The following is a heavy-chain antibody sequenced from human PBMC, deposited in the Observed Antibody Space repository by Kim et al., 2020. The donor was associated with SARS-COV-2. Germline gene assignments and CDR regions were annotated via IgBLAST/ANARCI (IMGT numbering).Heavy chain of an antibody. V-gene: IGHV3-33*05. CDR3: ARGWQWLPQFDY. CDR2: ISYDGSNK. Sequence: GGSLRLSCAASGFTFSNFLMSWVRQAPGKGLEWVAIISYDGSNKHYADSVKGRFTISRDNSKSTLYLQMNSLTAEDTAMYYCARGWQWLPQFDYWGQGT. D-gene: IGHD6-19*01. CDR1: GFTFSNFL. J-gene: IGHJ4*02.